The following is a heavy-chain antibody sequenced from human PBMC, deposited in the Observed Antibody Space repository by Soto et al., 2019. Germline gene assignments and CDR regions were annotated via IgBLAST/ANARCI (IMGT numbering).Heavy chain of an antibody. D-gene: IGHD6-19*01. CDR3: AAQREGSGWYSYYYGMDV. V-gene: IGHV3-23*01. CDR1: GFTFSSYA. Sequence: GGSLRLSCAASGFTFSSYAMSWVRQAPGKGLEWVSSIICSGGTTYYADSVKGRFTISRDNSKNTLYLQMNSLRAEDTAVYYCAAQREGSGWYSYYYGMDVWGQGTTVTVSS. J-gene: IGHJ6*02. CDR2: IICSGGTT.